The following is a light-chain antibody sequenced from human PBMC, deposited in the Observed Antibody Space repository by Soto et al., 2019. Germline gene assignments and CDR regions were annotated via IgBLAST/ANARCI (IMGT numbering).Light chain of an antibody. V-gene: IGLV1-40*01. J-gene: IGLJ2*01. CDR3: QSYDSSLSGRRV. CDR1: SSNIGAGYD. Sequence: QSVLTQPPSVSGAPGQRVTISCTGSSSNIGAGYDVHWYQQLPGTAPKLLIYGNSNRPSGVPDRFSGSKSGTSASLAITGLQAEDEADYYCQSYDSSLSGRRVFGRGTKVTVL. CDR2: GNS.